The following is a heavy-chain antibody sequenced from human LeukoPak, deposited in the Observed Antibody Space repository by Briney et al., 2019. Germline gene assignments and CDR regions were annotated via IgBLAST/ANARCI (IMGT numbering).Heavy chain of an antibody. D-gene: IGHD2-15*01. Sequence: PSETLSLTCAVYGGSFSGYYWSWIRQPPGKGLEWIGEINHSGSTNYNPSLKSRVTISVDTSKNQFSLKLSSVTAADTAVYYCARGRSRSGYCSGGSCYSKARYFDYWDQGTLVTVSS. CDR1: GGSFSGYY. J-gene: IGHJ4*02. V-gene: IGHV4-34*01. CDR3: ARGRSRSGYCSGGSCYSKARYFDY. CDR2: INHSGST.